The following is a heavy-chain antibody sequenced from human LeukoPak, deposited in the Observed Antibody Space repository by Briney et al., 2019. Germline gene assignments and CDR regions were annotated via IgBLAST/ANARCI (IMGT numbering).Heavy chain of an antibody. J-gene: IGHJ4*02. CDR2: INPSGGST. CDR1: GYTFTSYY. D-gene: IGHD3-16*02. V-gene: IGHV1-46*01. CDR3: ARGTMFFRPGQGLRLGELSLGDY. Sequence: ASVKVSCKASGYTFTSYYMHWVRQAPGQGLEWMGIINPSGGSTSYAQKFQGRVTMTRDMSTSTVYMELSSLRAEDTAVYYCARGTMFFRPGQGLRLGELSLGDYWGQGTLVTVSS.